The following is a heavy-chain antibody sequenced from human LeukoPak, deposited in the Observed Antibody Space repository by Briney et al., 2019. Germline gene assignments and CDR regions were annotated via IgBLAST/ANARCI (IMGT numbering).Heavy chain of an antibody. CDR1: GGSISSYY. D-gene: IGHD3-22*01. CDR2: IYYSGST. CDR3: ARREISSGYVYYFDY. J-gene: IGHJ4*02. V-gene: IGHV4-59*01. Sequence: SETLSLTCPVYGGSISSYYWSWIRQPPGKGLEWIGYIYYSGSTNYNPSLKSRVTISVDTSKNQFSLKLSSVTAADTAVYYCARREISSGYVYYFDYWGQGTLVTVSS.